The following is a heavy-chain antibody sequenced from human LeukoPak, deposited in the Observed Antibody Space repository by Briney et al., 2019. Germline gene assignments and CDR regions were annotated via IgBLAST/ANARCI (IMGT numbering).Heavy chain of an antibody. CDR1: GFTLSSLW. J-gene: IGHJ4*02. D-gene: IGHD4-17*01. CDR3: ARGPNYGDRVDYLAS. V-gene: IGHV3-7*01. CDR2: IKQGGNEK. Sequence: GGSLRLSCAASGFTLSSLWMTWVRRAPGKGLEWVASIKQGGNEKYYADSVKGRFTVSRDNSQNSLYFQMNGLSADDTAVYYCARGPNYGDRVDYLASWGKGTKVTVSS.